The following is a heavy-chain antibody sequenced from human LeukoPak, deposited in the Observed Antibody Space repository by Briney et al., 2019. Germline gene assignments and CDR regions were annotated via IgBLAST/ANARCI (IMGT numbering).Heavy chain of an antibody. J-gene: IGHJ6*03. CDR1: GFTFSSYW. Sequence: PGGSLRLSCAASGFTFSSYWMSWVRQAPGKGLEWVANIKQDGSEKYYVDSVKGRFTISRDNAKNSLYLQMNSLRAEDTAVYYCARYGSSSSDDSYYYYYMDVWRKGTTVTVSS. CDR3: ARYGSSSSDDSYYYYYMDV. CDR2: IKQDGSEK. V-gene: IGHV3-7*01. D-gene: IGHD6-6*01.